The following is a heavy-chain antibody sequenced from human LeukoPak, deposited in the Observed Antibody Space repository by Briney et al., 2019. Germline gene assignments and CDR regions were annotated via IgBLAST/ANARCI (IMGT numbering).Heavy chain of an antibody. CDR3: ARRTYQYSYGYYFDY. V-gene: IGHV4-61*02. CDR2: IYTSGST. D-gene: IGHD5-18*01. Sequence: SETLSLTCTVSGGSISSGSYYWSWIRQPAGKGLEWIGRIYTSGSTNYNPSLKSRVTISVDTSKDQFSLKLSSVTAADTAVYYCARRTYQYSYGYYFDYWGQGTLVTVSS. CDR1: GGSISSGSYY. J-gene: IGHJ4*02.